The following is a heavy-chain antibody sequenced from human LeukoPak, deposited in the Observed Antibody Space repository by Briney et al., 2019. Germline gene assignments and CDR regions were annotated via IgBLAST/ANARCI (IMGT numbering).Heavy chain of an antibody. D-gene: IGHD5-18*01. J-gene: IGHJ4*02. Sequence: ASVTVSCKASGYIFSDYGIHWVRQAPGQGPEWMGWTKRNSRGTNYAQKFQGRVTMTRDTSISTAYMELSGLRHDDTAVYYCVRDLGDYSYGEDFWSQGTLVTVSS. CDR2: TKRNSRGT. V-gene: IGHV1-2*02. CDR3: VRDLGDYSYGEDF. CDR1: GYIFSDYG.